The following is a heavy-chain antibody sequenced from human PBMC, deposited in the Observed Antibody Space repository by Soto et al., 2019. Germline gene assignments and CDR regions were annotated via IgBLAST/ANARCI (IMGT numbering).Heavy chain of an antibody. Sequence: QVQLEQSGAEVNKPGSSVKVSCKASGGTFNTFAISLVRQAPGQGREWIGGIIPIFETANYAQRLQDSLTITADESTRTAYMELSRLTSDDTAIYFCATSTSSSWQNDYWGLGTLVVVSS. D-gene: IGHD6-13*01. CDR2: IIPIFETA. J-gene: IGHJ4*02. V-gene: IGHV1-69*01. CDR1: GGTFNTFA. CDR3: ATSTSSSWQNDY.